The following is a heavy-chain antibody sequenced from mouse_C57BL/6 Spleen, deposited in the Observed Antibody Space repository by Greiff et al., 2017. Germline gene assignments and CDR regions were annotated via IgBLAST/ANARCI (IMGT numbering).Heavy chain of an antibody. CDR2: IRNKANGYTT. CDR3: ARYKRYYDYGYYAMDY. CDR1: GFTFTDYY. J-gene: IGHJ4*01. Sequence: EVQGVESGGGLVQPGGSLSLSCAASGFTFTDYYMSWVRQPPGKALEWLGFIRNKANGYTTEYSASVKGRFTISRDNSQSILYLQMNALRAEDSATYYCARYKRYYDYGYYAMDYWGQGTSVTVSS. D-gene: IGHD2-4*01. V-gene: IGHV7-3*01.